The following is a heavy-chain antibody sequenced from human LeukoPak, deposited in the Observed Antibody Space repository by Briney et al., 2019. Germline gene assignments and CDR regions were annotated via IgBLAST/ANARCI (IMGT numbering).Heavy chain of an antibody. CDR2: ISAYNGNT. Sequence: ASVKVSCKASGYTFTSYGISWVRQAPGQGLEWMGWISAYNGNTNYAQKLQGRVTMTTDTSTSTAYMELRSLRSDDTAVYYCARDPDIVVVVPSSHTAFDPWSQGTLVTVSS. CDR3: ARDPDIVVVVPSSHTAFDP. V-gene: IGHV1-18*01. D-gene: IGHD2-15*01. CDR1: GYTFTSYG. J-gene: IGHJ5*02.